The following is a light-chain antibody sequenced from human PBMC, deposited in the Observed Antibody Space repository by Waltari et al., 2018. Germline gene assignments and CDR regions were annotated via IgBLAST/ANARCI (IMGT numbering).Light chain of an antibody. J-gene: IGLJ3*02. Sequence: QTVVTQEPSLSVSPGGTVTLTCALSSGSVSTTSYAPCDQKRPGQAPRTLVYKADSRSSGVPDRFSGSIRGNKAALTITGAQADDESDYYCALYMGSGIWVFGGGTKLTVL. V-gene: IGLV8-61*01. CDR1: SGSVSTTSY. CDR3: ALYMGSGIWV. CDR2: KAD.